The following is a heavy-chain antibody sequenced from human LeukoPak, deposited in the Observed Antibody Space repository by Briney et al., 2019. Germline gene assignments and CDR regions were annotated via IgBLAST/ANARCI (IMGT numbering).Heavy chain of an antibody. J-gene: IGHJ4*02. CDR2: IYYSGST. D-gene: IGHD2-15*01. CDR1: GGSISSSSYY. V-gene: IGHV4-39*07. CDR3: AREGQTPRWYYFDY. Sequence: SETLSLTCTVSGGSISSSSYYWGWIRQPPGKGLEWIGSIYYSGSTYYNPSLKSRVTISVDTSKNQFSLKLSSVTAADTAVYYCAREGQTPRWYYFDYWGQGTLVTVSS.